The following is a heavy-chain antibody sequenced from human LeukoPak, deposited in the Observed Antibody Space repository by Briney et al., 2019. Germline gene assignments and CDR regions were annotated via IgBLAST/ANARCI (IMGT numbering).Heavy chain of an antibody. CDR3: ARHGASIAAAVDY. D-gene: IGHD6-13*01. J-gene: IGHJ4*02. CDR1: GGSISSYY. CDR2: IYYSGST. V-gene: IGHV4-59*08. Sequence: SETLSLTCTVSGGSISSYYWSWIRQPPGKGLEWIGYIYYSGSTNYNPSLKSRVTISVDTSKNQFSLKLSSVTAAVTAVYYCARHGASIAAAVDYWGQGTLVTVSS.